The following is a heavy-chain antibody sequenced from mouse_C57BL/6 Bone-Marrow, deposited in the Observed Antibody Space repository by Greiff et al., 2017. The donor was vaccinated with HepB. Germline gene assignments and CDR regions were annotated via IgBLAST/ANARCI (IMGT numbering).Heavy chain of an antibody. D-gene: IGHD1-1*01. CDR2: SRNKANDYTT. CDR3: ARDGALLLGYFDV. Sequence: EVKLVESGGGLVQSGRSLRLSCATSGFTFSDFYMEWVRQAPGKGLEWIAASRNKANDYTTEYSASVKGRFIVSRDTSQSILYLQMNALRAEATVIYYCARDGALLLGYFDVWGTGTTLTVSS. V-gene: IGHV7-1*01. CDR1: GFTFSDFY. J-gene: IGHJ1*03.